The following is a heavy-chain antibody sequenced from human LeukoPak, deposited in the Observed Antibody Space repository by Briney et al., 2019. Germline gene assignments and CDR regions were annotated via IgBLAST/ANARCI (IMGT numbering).Heavy chain of an antibody. CDR1: GFTFSNSW. D-gene: IGHD3-16*01. CDR3: ARDQGGPRDY. Sequence: GGSLRLSCAAPGFTFSNSWMHWVRQAPGKGLVWVSRINPDGSSTRYADSVKGRFTISRDNAKNTLYLQMNSLRAEDTAVYYCARDQGGPRDYWGQGSLVTVSS. CDR2: INPDGSST. V-gene: IGHV3-74*01. J-gene: IGHJ4*02.